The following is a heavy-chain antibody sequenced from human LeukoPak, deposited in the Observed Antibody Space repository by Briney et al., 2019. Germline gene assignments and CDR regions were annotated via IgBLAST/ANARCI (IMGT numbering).Heavy chain of an antibody. V-gene: IGHV4-39*07. CDR1: GGSISSSSYY. D-gene: IGHD1-26*01. CDR3: ARAWNGLLVRD. J-gene: IGHJ4*02. Sequence: SETLSLTCTVSGGSISSSSYYWGWIRQPPGKGLEWIGSIYYSGSTYYNPSLKSRVTISVDTSKNQFSLKLSSVTAADTAVYYCARAWNGLLVRDWGQGTLVTVSS. CDR2: IYYSGST.